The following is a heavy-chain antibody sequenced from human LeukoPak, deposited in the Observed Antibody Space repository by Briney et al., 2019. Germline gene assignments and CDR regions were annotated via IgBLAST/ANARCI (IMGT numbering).Heavy chain of an antibody. V-gene: IGHV5-51*01. J-gene: IGHJ3*01. CDR3: ARQDAGSFDV. CDR2: IYPGDSDT. CDR1: GYIFISYW. Sequence: GESLKISCKGSGYIFISYWIAWVRQMPGKGLEWMGIIYPGDSDTRYSPSFQGQVTISADKSISTAYLQWSSLKASDTAIYYCARQDAGSFDVWGQGTKVTVSP.